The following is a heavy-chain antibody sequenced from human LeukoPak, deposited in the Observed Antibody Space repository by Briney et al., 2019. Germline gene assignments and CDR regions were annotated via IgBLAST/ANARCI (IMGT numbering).Heavy chain of an antibody. CDR1: GYTFTSYG. Sequence: AASAKVSCKASGYTFTSYGISWVRQAPGQRPEWMGWINAGNGNTQYSQKFQDRVTITRDTSASTAYMELSSLRSEDTAVYYCASPYPGIAAAGNSYYYGMDVWGQGTMVTVSS. V-gene: IGHV1-3*01. D-gene: IGHD6-13*01. CDR3: ASPYPGIAAAGNSYYYGMDV. J-gene: IGHJ6*02. CDR2: INAGNGNT.